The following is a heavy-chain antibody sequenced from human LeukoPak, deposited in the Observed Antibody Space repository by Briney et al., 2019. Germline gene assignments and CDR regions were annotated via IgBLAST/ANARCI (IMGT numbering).Heavy chain of an antibody. CDR2: INSDGYSF. J-gene: IGHJ4*02. V-gene: IGHV3-74*03. CDR1: GFTFSSYW. CDR3: ARGEAVAGTDH. D-gene: IGHD6-19*01. Sequence: GGSLRLSCAASGFTFSSYWMHWVRQAPGKGLEWLARINSDGYSFSYADSVKGRFTISRDNAKNTLYLQMNSLRVEDTAFYYCARGEAVAGTDHWGQGVLVIVSS.